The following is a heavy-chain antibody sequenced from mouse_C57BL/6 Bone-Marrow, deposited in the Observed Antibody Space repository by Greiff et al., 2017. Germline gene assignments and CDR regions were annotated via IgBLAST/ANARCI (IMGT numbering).Heavy chain of an antibody. CDR1: GFTFSSYG. Sequence: EVKVVESGGDLVKPGGSLKLSCAASGFTFSSYGMSWVRQTPDKRLEWVATISSGGSYTYYPDSVKGRFTISRDNAKNTLYLQMSSLKSEDTAMYYCAKYPFDYWGQGTTLTVSS. V-gene: IGHV5-6*01. CDR3: AKYPFDY. CDR2: ISSGGSYT. J-gene: IGHJ2*01. D-gene: IGHD2-10*02.